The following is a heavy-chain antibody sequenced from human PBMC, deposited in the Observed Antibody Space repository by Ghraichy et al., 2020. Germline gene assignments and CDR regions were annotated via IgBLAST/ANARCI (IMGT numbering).Heavy chain of an antibody. CDR3: ARDQGGYGDYVFDY. Sequence: TLSLTCTVSGAAISSYYWTWIRQPPGEGLEWIGYIYSSGSPNYNPSLRGRVTMSADTSKNQVSLKLTSVTAADTAVYYCARDQGGYGDYVFDYWGQGTLVTVSS. V-gene: IGHV4-59*01. CDR1: GAAISSYY. J-gene: IGHJ4*02. CDR2: IYSSGSP. D-gene: IGHD4-17*01.